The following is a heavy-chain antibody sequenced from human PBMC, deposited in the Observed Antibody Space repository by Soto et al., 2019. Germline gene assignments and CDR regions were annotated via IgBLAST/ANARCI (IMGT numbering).Heavy chain of an antibody. Sequence: GSLRLSCAASGLTVSSNYMSWVRQAPGKGLEWVSVIYSGGSTYYADSVKGRFTISRDNSKNTLYLQMNSLRAEDTAVYYCARVSSTSHYYYMDVWGKGTTVTVSS. V-gene: IGHV3-66*01. CDR3: ARVSSTSHYYYMDV. D-gene: IGHD2-2*01. CDR2: IYSGGST. CDR1: GLTVSSNY. J-gene: IGHJ6*03.